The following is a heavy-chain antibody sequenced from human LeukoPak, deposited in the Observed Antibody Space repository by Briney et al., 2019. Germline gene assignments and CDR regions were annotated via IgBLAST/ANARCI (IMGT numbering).Heavy chain of an antibody. CDR1: GFTFSGFG. Sequence: GGSLRLSCAASGFTFSGFGMHWVRQAPGKGLEWVSFIRYDASHTFYADSVKGRFTISRDNSKNTLFLQMNSLRPEDTALYYCAKVSPYGSGSYSAFDYWGQGTLVTVSS. CDR2: IRYDASHT. CDR3: AKVSPYGSGSYSAFDY. J-gene: IGHJ4*02. D-gene: IGHD3-10*01. V-gene: IGHV3-30*02.